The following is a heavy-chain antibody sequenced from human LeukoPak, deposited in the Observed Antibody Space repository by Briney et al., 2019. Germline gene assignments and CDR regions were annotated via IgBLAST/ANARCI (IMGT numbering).Heavy chain of an antibody. V-gene: IGHV3-43D*03. Sequence: GGSLRLSCAASGFTFDDYAMHWVRQAPGKGLEWVSLISWDGGSTYYADSVKGRFTISRDNSKNSLYLQMNSLRAEDTALYYCAKEKYSKASWLSILYYFDYWGQGTLVTVSS. D-gene: IGHD2-21*01. CDR2: ISWDGGST. CDR3: AKEKYSKASWLSILYYFDY. J-gene: IGHJ4*02. CDR1: GFTFDDYA.